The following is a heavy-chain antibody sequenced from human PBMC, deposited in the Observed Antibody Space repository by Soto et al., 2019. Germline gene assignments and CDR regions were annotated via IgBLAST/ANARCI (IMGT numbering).Heavy chain of an antibody. Sequence: EVQLVESGGGLVQPGGSLRLSCAASGFTFSSYSMNWVRQAPGKGLEWVSYISSSSSTIYYADSVKGRFTISRDNAKNSRYLQMNSLRAEDTAVYYCVRRAVAGFDYWGQGTLVTVSS. V-gene: IGHV3-48*01. CDR2: ISSSSSTI. D-gene: IGHD6-19*01. J-gene: IGHJ4*02. CDR1: GFTFSSYS. CDR3: VRRAVAGFDY.